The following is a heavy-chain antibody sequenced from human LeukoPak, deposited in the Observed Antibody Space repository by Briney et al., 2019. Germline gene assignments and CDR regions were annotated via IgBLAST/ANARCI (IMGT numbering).Heavy chain of an antibody. D-gene: IGHD3-16*01. Sequence: GRSLRLSCAASGFTFSSYGMHWVRQAPGKGLEWVVVIWYDGSNKYYADSVKGRFTISRDNSKNTLYLQMNSLRAEDTAVYYCARDVGGFGVPWFDPWGQGTLVTVSS. CDR2: IWYDGSNK. J-gene: IGHJ5*02. CDR3: ARDVGGFGVPWFDP. V-gene: IGHV3-33*01. CDR1: GFTFSSYG.